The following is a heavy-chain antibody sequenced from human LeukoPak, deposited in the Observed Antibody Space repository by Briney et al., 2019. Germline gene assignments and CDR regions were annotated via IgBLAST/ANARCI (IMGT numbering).Heavy chain of an antibody. CDR2: IYHSGST. V-gene: IGHV4-4*02. CDR1: GGSISSSNW. J-gene: IGHJ4*02. D-gene: IGHD3-22*01. CDR3: ATGNYYDSSGYYSEFDY. Sequence: SETLSLTCAVSGGSISSSNWWSWVRQPPGKGLEWIGEIYHSGSTNYNPSLKSRVTISVDKSKNQFSLKLSSVTAADTAVYYCATGNYYDSSGYYSEFDYWGQGTLVTVSS.